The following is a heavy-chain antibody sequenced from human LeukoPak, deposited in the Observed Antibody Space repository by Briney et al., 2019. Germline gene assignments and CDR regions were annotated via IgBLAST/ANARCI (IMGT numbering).Heavy chain of an antibody. Sequence: GRSLRLSCAASGFIFRSYAMHWVRQPPGKGLEWVSSITSSSYYIQYANSVKGRFTISRDNAKNSLYLEMNSLRAEDTAVYYCARMTREYQGYWGQGTLVTVSS. V-gene: IGHV3-21*01. CDR2: ITSSSYYI. CDR3: ARMTREYQGY. CDR1: GFIFRSYA. J-gene: IGHJ4*02. D-gene: IGHD2-2*01.